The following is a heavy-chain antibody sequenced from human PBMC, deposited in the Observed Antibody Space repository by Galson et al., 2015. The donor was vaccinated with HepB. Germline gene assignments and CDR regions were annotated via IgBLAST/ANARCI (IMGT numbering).Heavy chain of an antibody. D-gene: IGHD3-16*01. Sequence: SVKVSCKVSGYTLTKLSMHWVRQAPGKGLEWMGVFDPEDGETIYAQKFQGRVTMTEDTSTDTAYMELSSLRSEDTAVYYCATDPYSLGGVFDIWGQGTMVTVS. V-gene: IGHV1-24*01. CDR1: GYTLTKLS. CDR3: ATDPYSLGGVFDI. J-gene: IGHJ3*02. CDR2: FDPEDGET.